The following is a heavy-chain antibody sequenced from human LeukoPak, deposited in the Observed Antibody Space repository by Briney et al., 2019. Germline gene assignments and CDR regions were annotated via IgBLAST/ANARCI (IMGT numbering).Heavy chain of an antibody. J-gene: IGHJ4*02. CDR3: ARGGYYYDSSGYYPGPMDY. CDR1: GGTFSSYA. CDR2: ISAYNGNT. Sequence: ASVKVSCKASGGTFSSYAISWVRQAPGQGLEWMGWISAYNGNTNYAQKLQGRVTMTTDTSTSTAYVELRFLRSDDTAVYYCARGGYYYDSSGYYPGPMDYWGQGTLVTVSS. D-gene: IGHD3-22*01. V-gene: IGHV1-18*01.